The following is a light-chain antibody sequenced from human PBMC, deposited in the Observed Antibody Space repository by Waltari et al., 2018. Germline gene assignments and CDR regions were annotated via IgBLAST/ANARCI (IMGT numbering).Light chain of an antibody. CDR2: GAS. CDR3: QQYDNWPPYT. V-gene: IGKV3-15*01. Sequence: EIVMTQSPATLSVSPGERATLSCRASQSVSSNLAWYQQKPGQAPRLLIDGASTRVTGIPARFSGSGSGTECTLTITSLRSEDFAVYYCQQYDNWPPYTFGQGTKLEIK. J-gene: IGKJ2*01. CDR1: QSVSSN.